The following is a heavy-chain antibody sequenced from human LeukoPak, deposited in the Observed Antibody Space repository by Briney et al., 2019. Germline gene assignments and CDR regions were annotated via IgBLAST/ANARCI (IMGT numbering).Heavy chain of an antibody. V-gene: IGHV1-46*01. J-gene: IGHJ6*03. CDR1: GYTFTSYY. Sequence: ASVKVSCKASGYTFTSYYMHWVRQAPGQGLEWMGIINPSGGSTSYAQKFQGRVTMTRDMSTSTVYMELSSLRSEDTAVYYCARAYGDRLYYYYYYMDVWGKGTTVTISS. CDR3: ARAYGDRLYYYYYYMDV. CDR2: INPSGGST. D-gene: IGHD4-17*01.